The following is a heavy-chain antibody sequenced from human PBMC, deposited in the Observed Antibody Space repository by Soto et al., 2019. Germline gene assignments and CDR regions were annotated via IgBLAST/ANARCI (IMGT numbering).Heavy chain of an antibody. V-gene: IGHV4-31*03. Sequence: SETLSLTCTVSGGSISSGGYYWSWIRQHPGKGLEWIGYIYYSGSTYYNPSLKSRVTISVDTSKNQFSLKLSSVTAADPAVYYCASWGSSSAKIDYWGQGTLVTVSS. CDR3: ASWGSSSAKIDY. D-gene: IGHD6-6*01. CDR2: IYYSGST. J-gene: IGHJ4*02. CDR1: GGSISSGGYY.